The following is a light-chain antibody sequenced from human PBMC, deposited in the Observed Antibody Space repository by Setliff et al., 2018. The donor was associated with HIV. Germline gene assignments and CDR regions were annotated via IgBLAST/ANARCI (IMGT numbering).Light chain of an antibody. Sequence: QSALTQPASVSGSPGQSLTISCTGTSSDIGSYNLVSWYQQHPGKATKLMIYEVSKRPSGVSNRFSGSKSDNTASLTISGLQAEDEADYYCCSYAGSSTHVVFGGGTNVTVL. J-gene: IGLJ2*01. CDR3: CSYAGSSTHVV. V-gene: IGLV2-23*02. CDR1: SSDIGSYNL. CDR2: EVS.